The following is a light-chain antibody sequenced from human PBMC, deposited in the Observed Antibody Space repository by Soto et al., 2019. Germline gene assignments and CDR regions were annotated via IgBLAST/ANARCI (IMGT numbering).Light chain of an antibody. CDR1: QSSSNW. V-gene: IGKV1-5*03. J-gene: IGKJ2*01. CDR2: KAS. CDR3: QQYNSALYT. Sequence: DIQMTQSPSTLSASVGDRVTITCRASQSSSNWLAWYQQKPGKAPKLLIYKASSLESGVPSRFSGSGSGTEFTLTISSLQPDDFATYYCQQYNSALYTFGQGTNLEIK.